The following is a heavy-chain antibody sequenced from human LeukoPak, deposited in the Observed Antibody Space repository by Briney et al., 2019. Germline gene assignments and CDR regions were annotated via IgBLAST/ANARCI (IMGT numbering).Heavy chain of an antibody. CDR3: ARIAAYCGGDCFANWFDP. J-gene: IGHJ5*02. V-gene: IGHV1-69*05. CDR2: IIPIFGTA. D-gene: IGHD2-21*02. CDR1: GGTFSSYA. Sequence: SVKVSCMASGGTFSSYAIIWVRQAPGQGLEWMGGIIPIFGTANYAQKFQGRVTITTDESTSTAYMELSSLRSEDTAEYYCARIAAYCGGDCFANWFDPWGQGTLVTVSS.